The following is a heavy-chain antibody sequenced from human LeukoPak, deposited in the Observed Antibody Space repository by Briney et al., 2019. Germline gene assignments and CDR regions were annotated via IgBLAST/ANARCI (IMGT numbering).Heavy chain of an antibody. J-gene: IGHJ5*02. CDR2: IYYSGST. CDR3: AREYWGPSSGWYGGYNPRAEFWFDL. CDR1: GGSLSSSSYY. Sequence: PSETLSLTCTVSGGSLSSSSYYWGWLRQPPGRGVEWLGYIYYSGSTNYNPSLKSRVTISVDTSKNQFSLKLSSVTAADTAMYYCAREYWGPSSGWYGGYNPRAEFWFDLWGQGTLVTVSS. V-gene: IGHV4-61*05. D-gene: IGHD6-19*01.